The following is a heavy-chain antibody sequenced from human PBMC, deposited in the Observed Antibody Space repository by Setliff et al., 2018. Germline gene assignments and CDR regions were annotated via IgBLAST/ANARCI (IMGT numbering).Heavy chain of an antibody. V-gene: IGHV1-3*03. Sequence: ASVKVSCKTSGYTFTNYAIHWVRQAPGQRLQSMGWINADNGNTKYSQEFQGRVTITRDTSANTVYMELSSLRSEDMAVYYCASTGTHSTNAFDIWGQGTMVTVSS. CDR1: GYTFTNYA. CDR3: ASTGTHSTNAFDI. CDR2: INADNGNT. J-gene: IGHJ3*02. D-gene: IGHD2-8*02.